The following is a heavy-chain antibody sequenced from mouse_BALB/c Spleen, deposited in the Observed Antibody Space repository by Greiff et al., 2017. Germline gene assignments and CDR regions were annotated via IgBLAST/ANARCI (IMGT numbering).Heavy chain of an antibody. D-gene: IGHD2-2*01. CDR1: GYSFTGYY. CDR2: INPYNGAT. J-gene: IGHJ3*01. CDR3: ARGGYALAY. V-gene: IGHV1-31*01. Sequence: VQLKQSGPELVKPGASVKISCKASGYSFTGYYMHWVKQSHVKSLEWIGRINPYNGATSYNQNFKDKASLTVDKSSSTAYMELHSLTSEDSAVYYCARGGYALAYWGQGTLVTVSA.